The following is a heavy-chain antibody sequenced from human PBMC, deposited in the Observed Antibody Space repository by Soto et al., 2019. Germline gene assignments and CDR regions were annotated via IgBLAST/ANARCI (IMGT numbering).Heavy chain of an antibody. V-gene: IGHV3-30*18. D-gene: IGHD6-19*01. CDR1: GFTFSSYG. Sequence: QVQLVESGGGVVQPGRSLRLSCAASGFTFSSYGMHWVRQAPGKGLEWVAVISYDGSNKYYADSVKGRFTISRDNSKNTMYLHMNSLRAEDTAVYYCAKPGSDRSGWYDYYDYGMDVWGQGTTVTVSS. CDR3: AKPGSDRSGWYDYYDYGMDV. J-gene: IGHJ6*02. CDR2: ISYDGSNK.